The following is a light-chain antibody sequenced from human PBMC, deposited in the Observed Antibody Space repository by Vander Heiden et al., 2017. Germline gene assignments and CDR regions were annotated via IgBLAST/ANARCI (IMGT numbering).Light chain of an antibody. J-gene: IGKJ2*01. CDR1: QSISSW. CDR3: QQENSYRYT. V-gene: IGKV1-5*01. CDR2: DAS. Sequence: DIQMTQSPSTLSASVGDRVTITCRASQSISSWLAWYQQKPGKAPKLLIYDASSLESGVPSRFSGSGSGTEFTLTISSLQPDDFATYYCQQENSYRYTFGQGTKLEIK.